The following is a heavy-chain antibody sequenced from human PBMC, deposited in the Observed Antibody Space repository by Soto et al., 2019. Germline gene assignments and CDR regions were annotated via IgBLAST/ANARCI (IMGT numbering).Heavy chain of an antibody. J-gene: IGHJ4*02. CDR3: ARDYGGNLLDY. CDR1: GGPISSYY. Sequence: SETLSLTCTVSGGPISSYYWSWIRQPPGKGLEWIGYIYYSGSTNYNPSLKSRVTISVDTSKNQFSLKLSSVTAADTAVYYCARDYGGNLLDYWGQGTLVTVSS. V-gene: IGHV4-59*01. D-gene: IGHD4-17*01. CDR2: IYYSGST.